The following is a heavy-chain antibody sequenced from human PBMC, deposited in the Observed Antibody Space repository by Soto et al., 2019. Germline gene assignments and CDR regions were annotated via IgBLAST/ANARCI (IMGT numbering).Heavy chain of an antibody. D-gene: IGHD6-13*01. V-gene: IGHV1-69*06. CDR2: IIPIFGTA. Sequence: SVKVSCKASGGTFSSYAISWVRQAPGQGLEWMGGIIPIFGTANYAQKFQGRVTITADKSTSTAYMELSSLRSEDTAVYYCARDEGIAAAGTFYYYGMDVWGQGTTVTV. J-gene: IGHJ6*02. CDR3: ARDEGIAAAGTFYYYGMDV. CDR1: GGTFSSYA.